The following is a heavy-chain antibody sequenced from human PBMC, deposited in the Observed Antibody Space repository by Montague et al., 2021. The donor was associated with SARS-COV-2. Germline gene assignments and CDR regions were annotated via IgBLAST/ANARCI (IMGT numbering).Heavy chain of an antibody. Sequence: SETLSLTCSVSGGSISSGDYFWGWIRQPPGRGLEWIASISSDGRTHYNPSLKSRVIISVDTSRGQFSPELTSVTAADTAVYYCARQGKDFSRWERTSYSDYWGQGTLVTVSS. CDR2: ISSDGRT. CDR3: ARQGKDFSRWERTSYSDY. D-gene: IGHD1-26*01. CDR1: GGSISSGDYF. J-gene: IGHJ4*02. V-gene: IGHV4-39*01.